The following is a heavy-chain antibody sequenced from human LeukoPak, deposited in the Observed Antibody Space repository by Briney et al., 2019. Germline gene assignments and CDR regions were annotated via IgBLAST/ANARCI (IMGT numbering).Heavy chain of an antibody. V-gene: IGHV4-39*01. CDR1: GGSISSSSYY. CDR3: ARPKTGYSSGWGGEYYFDY. CDR2: IYYSGST. J-gene: IGHJ4*02. D-gene: IGHD6-19*01. Sequence: SETLSLTCTVSGGSISSSSYYWGWIRQPPGKGLEWIGSIYYSGSTYYNPSHKSRVTISVDTSKNQFSLKLSSVTAADTAVYYCARPKTGYSSGWGGEYYFDYWGQGTLVTVSS.